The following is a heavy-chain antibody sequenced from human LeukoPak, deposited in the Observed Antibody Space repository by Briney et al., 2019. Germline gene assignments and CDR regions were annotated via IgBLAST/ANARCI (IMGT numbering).Heavy chain of an antibody. V-gene: IGHV3-23*01. CDR2: ISGSGGST. D-gene: IGHD1-26*01. CDR1: GFTFSSYA. CDR3: AKRSEWELLTRGYYFDY. J-gene: IGHJ4*02. Sequence: GGSLRLSCAASGFTFSSYAMSWVRQAPGKGLEWVSAISGSGGSTYYADSVEGRFTISRDNSKNTLYLQMNSLRAEDTAVYYCAKRSEWELLTRGYYFDYWGQGTLVTVSS.